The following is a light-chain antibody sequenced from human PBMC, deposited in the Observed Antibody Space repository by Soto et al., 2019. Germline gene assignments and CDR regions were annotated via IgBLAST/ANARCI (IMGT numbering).Light chain of an antibody. J-gene: IGKJ1*01. CDR3: QQYNTYSWT. Sequence: DIPMTQSPFTLSASVGDRVTITCRASQSISSWLAWYQQKPGKAPKLLIYKASTLESGVPSNFSGSGSGTEFTLTISSLQPDDFATYYCQQYNTYSWTFGQGTKGGYQ. V-gene: IGKV1-5*03. CDR2: KAS. CDR1: QSISSW.